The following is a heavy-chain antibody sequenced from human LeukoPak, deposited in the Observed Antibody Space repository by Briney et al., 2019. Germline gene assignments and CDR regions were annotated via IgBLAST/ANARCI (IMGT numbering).Heavy chain of an antibody. CDR3: AREAGRFLEWLSYDY. CDR1: GGSITSSSHY. CDR2: IYYSGDA. V-gene: IGHV4-39*07. D-gene: IGHD3-3*01. J-gene: IGHJ4*02. Sequence: SETLSLTCAVSGGSITSSSHYWGWIRQPPGKGLEWVGSIYYSGDAYYNPSLKSRVTMSVDTSKNQFSLKLSSVTAADTAVYYCAREAGRFLEWLSYDYWGQGTLVTVSS.